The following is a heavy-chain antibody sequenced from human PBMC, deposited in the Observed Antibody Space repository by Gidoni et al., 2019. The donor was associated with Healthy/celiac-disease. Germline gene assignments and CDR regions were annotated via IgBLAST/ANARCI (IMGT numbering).Heavy chain of an antibody. V-gene: IGHV1-69*01. CDR3: ARGPYYYGSGTLFYYYGMDV. J-gene: IGHJ6*02. CDR2: RVPIFGTA. Sequence: QVQLVQSGAEVKKPGSSVKVSCKASGGTFSSYANRWVRQAPGQGLEWMGGRVPIFGTANYAQKFQGRVTITADESTSTAYMELSSLRSEDTAVYYCARGPYYYGSGTLFYYYGMDVWGQGTTVTVSS. D-gene: IGHD3-10*01. CDR1: GGTFSSYA.